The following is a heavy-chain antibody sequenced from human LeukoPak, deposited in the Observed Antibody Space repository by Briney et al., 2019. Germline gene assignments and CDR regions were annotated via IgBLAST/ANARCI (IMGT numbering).Heavy chain of an antibody. CDR3: AKLPTAAYYYYYMDV. CDR1: GFTFSSYA. CDR2: ISGSGGST. Sequence: GGSLRLSCAASGFTFSSYAMSWVRQAPGKGLEWVSAISGSGGSTYYADSGKGRFTISRDNSKNTLYLQMNSLRAEDTAVYYCAKLPTAAYYYYYMDVWGKGTTVTVSS. D-gene: IGHD4-11*01. V-gene: IGHV3-23*01. J-gene: IGHJ6*03.